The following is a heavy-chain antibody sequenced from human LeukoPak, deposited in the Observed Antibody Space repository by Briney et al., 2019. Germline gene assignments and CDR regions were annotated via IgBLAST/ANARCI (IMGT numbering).Heavy chain of an antibody. CDR3: ARGPTMVRGIYYGLDV. J-gene: IGHJ6*02. CDR2: INSDGSST. D-gene: IGHD3-10*01. Sequence: GGSLRLSCAASGFTFSSYWMHWVRQAPGKGLVWVSRINSDGSSTSYADSVKGRFTIPRDNAKNTLYLQMNSLRAEDTAVYYCARGPTMVRGIYYGLDVWGQGTTVTVSS. CDR1: GFTFSSYW. V-gene: IGHV3-74*01.